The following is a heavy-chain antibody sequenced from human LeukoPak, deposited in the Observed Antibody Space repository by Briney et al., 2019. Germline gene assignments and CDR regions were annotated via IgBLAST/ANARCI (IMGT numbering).Heavy chain of an antibody. CDR2: LQNHGGDI. V-gene: IGHV3-30*12. D-gene: IGHD1-1*01. CDR3: ARNSGVQGGGGLGY. Sequence: GGSLRLSCAASGFTFSNYGMHWVRQAPDKGLEWVAFLQNHGGDIHYAESVEGRFTISRDNSKNTLYLQMNSLRAEDTAVYYCARNSGVQGGGGLGYWGQGTLVTVSS. CDR1: GFTFSNYG. J-gene: IGHJ4*02.